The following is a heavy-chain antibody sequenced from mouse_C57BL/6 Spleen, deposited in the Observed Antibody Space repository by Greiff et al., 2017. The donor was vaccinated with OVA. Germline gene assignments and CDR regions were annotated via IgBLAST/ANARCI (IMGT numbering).Heavy chain of an antibody. CDR1: GYTFTGYW. D-gene: IGHD2-4*01. CDR3: ARFDYLYAMDY. J-gene: IGHJ4*01. V-gene: IGHV1-61*01. CDR2: IYPSDSET. Sequence: QVQLQQPGAELVRPGSSVKLSCKASGYTFTGYWMDWVKQRPGQGLEWIGNIYPSDSETHYNQKFKDKATLTVDKSSSTAYMQLSSLTSEDSAVYYCARFDYLYAMDYWGQGTSVTVSS.